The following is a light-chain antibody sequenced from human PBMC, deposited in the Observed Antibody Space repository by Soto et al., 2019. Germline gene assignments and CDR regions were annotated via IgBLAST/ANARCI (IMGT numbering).Light chain of an antibody. Sequence: EIVLTQSPATLSLSPLEIATLSCRASQSVNNYLAWYQQKPGQAPRLLIDETSIRASGIPARFSGSGSGTDFTLTISSLEPEDFAVYYCKQYGSSITCGKGTRRAIK. CDR2: ETS. J-gene: IGKJ5*01. CDR1: QSVNNY. V-gene: IGKV3-11*01. CDR3: KQYGSSIT.